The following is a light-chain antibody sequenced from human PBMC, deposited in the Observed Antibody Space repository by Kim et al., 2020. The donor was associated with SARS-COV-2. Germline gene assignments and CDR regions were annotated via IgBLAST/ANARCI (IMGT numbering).Light chain of an antibody. J-gene: IGKJ1*01. V-gene: IGKV3-20*01. CDR1: QSVSSSY. CDR2: CAS. Sequence: SPGERATLSCRASQSVSSSYLAWYQQKPDQAPRLLIYCASSRATGIPDRFSGSGSGTDFTLTISRLEPEDFAVYYCQQYGSSPGTFGQGTKVEIK. CDR3: QQYGSSPGT.